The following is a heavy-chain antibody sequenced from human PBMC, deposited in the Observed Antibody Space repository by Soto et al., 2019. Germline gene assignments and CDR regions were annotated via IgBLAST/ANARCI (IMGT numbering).Heavy chain of an antibody. CDR2: ISSSGSTI. Sequence: GGSLRLSCAASGFTFSSYEMNWVRQAPGKXLEWVSYISSSGSTIYYADSVKGRFTISRDNAKNSLYLQMNSLRAEDTAVYYCARAVGLEEPGGYYYYYGMDVWGQGPTVTVSS. CDR3: ARAVGLEEPGGYYYYYGMDV. D-gene: IGHD3-16*01. J-gene: IGHJ6*02. V-gene: IGHV3-48*03. CDR1: GFTFSSYE.